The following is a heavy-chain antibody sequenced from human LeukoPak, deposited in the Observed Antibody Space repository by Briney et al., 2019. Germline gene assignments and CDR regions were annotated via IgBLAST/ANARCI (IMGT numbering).Heavy chain of an antibody. CDR3: AREEPDSSSWYGLHAPNWFDP. V-gene: IGHV3-30*19. Sequence: HPGRSLRLSCAASGFTSSSYGMHWVRQAPGKGLEWVAVISYDGSNKYYADSVKGRFTISRDNSKNTLYLQMNSLRAEDTAVYYCAREEPDSSSWYGLHAPNWFDPWGQGTLVTVSS. CDR2: ISYDGSNK. CDR1: GFTSSSYG. J-gene: IGHJ5*02. D-gene: IGHD6-13*01.